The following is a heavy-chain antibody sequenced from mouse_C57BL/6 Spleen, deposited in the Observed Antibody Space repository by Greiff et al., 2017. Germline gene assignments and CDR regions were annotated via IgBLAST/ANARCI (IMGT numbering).Heavy chain of an antibody. CDR3: ARHEDKGYGNYFDY. D-gene: IGHD2-10*02. CDR2: FYPGSGSI. Sequence: QVQLQQSGAELVKPGASVKLSSKASGYTFTEYTIHWVKKRSGRGLEWIGWFYPGSGSIPYNEKFKDKATLTADKSSSTVYMELSRLTSEDSAVYFCARHEDKGYGNYFDYWGQGTTLTVSA. CDR1: GYTFTEYT. V-gene: IGHV1-62-2*01. J-gene: IGHJ2*01.